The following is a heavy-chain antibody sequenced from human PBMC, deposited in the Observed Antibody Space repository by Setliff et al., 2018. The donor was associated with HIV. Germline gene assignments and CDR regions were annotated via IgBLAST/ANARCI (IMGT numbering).Heavy chain of an antibody. CDR2: IYFSGSA. CDR1: GVSISSHY. CDR3: ARLDSNRSFDY. D-gene: IGHD4-4*01. Sequence: SETLSLTCTVSGVSISSHYWSWIRQPPGKGLEWIGYIYFSGSANHNPSLESRATISLDTSKNQFSLELSSVTAADTAVYYCARLDSNRSFDYWGQGTLVTVPQ. V-gene: IGHV4-59*11. J-gene: IGHJ4*02.